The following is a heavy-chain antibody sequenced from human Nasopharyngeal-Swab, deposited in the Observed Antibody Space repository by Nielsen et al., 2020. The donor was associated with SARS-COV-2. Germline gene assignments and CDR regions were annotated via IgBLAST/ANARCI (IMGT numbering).Heavy chain of an antibody. Sequence: GESLKISCVASGFTFSYYWIHWVRQAPGKGLVWVSRINSDGIATSYADSVNGRFTISRDNAKNTVYLQMNSLEVEDTAVYYCARDFGRSTGNDFIPGYWGQGTLVTVSS. CDR2: INSDGIAT. V-gene: IGHV3-74*01. J-gene: IGHJ4*02. D-gene: IGHD5-12*01. CDR3: ARDFGRSTGNDFIPGY. CDR1: GFTFSYYW.